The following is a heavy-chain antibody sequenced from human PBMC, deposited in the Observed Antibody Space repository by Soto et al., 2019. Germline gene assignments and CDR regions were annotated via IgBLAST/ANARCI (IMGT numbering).Heavy chain of an antibody. V-gene: IGHV4-59*01. CDR1: GDSISSYY. J-gene: IGHJ3*02. Sequence: QVQLQESGPGLVKPSETLSLTCTVSGDSISSYYWGWIRPPPGMGLEWIGYIYYIGTTNYNPSLKSRVTISVDTSKNQFSLKLSSVTAADTAVYYCARDATVMITPDALDIWGQGTMVTVSS. D-gene: IGHD3-16*01. CDR2: IYYIGTT. CDR3: ARDATVMITPDALDI.